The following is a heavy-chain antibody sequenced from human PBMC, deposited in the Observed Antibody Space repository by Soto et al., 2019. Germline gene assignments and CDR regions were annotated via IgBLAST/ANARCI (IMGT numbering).Heavy chain of an antibody. CDR3: ARLPRGSTSWYWDAFDI. CDR1: GYSFTSYW. D-gene: IGHD6-13*01. J-gene: IGHJ3*02. CDR2: IYPGDSDT. Sequence: PGESLKISCKDSGYSFTSYWIGWVRQMPGKGLEWMGIIYPGDSDTRYSPSFQGQVTISADKSISTAYLQRSSLKASDTAMYYCARLPRGSTSWYWDAFDIWGQGTMVTVSS. V-gene: IGHV5-51*01.